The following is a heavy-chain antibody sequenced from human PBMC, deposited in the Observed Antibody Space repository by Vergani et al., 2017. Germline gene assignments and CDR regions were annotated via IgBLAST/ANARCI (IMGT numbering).Heavy chain of an antibody. D-gene: IGHD6-19*01. V-gene: IGHV3-33*01. J-gene: IGHJ4*02. CDR3: ARPSARGSGWYDY. CDR2: IWYDGSNK. CDR1: GFTFSSYG. Sequence: QVQLVESGGGVVQPGRSLRLSCAASGFTFSSYGMHWVRQAPGKGLEWVAVIWYDGSNKYYADSVKGRFTISRDNSKNTLYLQMNSLRAEDTAVYYCARPSARGSGWYDYWGQGTLVTVSS.